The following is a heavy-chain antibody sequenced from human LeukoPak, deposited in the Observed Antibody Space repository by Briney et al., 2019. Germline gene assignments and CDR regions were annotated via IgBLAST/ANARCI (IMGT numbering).Heavy chain of an antibody. V-gene: IGHV3-7*01. J-gene: IGHJ4*02. CDR1: GFTFSSYW. Sequence: PGGSLRLSCAASGFTFSSYWMSWVRQAPGKGLEWVANIKQDGSEKYYVDSVKGRFTISRDNAKNSLYLQMNSLRAEDTAVYYCAFQMATIITYHFDYWGQGTLVTVSS. CDR3: AFQMATIITYHFDY. CDR2: IKQDGSEK. D-gene: IGHD5-24*01.